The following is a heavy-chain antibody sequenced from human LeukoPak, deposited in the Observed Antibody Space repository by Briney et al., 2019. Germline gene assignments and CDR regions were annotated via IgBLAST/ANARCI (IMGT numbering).Heavy chain of an antibody. CDR1: GFTFSSYA. CDR3: AKSPDFIGDYYYMDV. D-gene: IGHD3-3*01. J-gene: IGHJ6*03. Sequence: GGSLRLSCAASGFTFSSYAMSWVRQAPGKGLEWVSAISGSGGSTYYADSVKGRFTISRDNSKNTLYLQMNSLRAEDTAVYYCAKSPDFIGDYYYMDVWGKGTTVTVSS. V-gene: IGHV3-23*01. CDR2: ISGSGGST.